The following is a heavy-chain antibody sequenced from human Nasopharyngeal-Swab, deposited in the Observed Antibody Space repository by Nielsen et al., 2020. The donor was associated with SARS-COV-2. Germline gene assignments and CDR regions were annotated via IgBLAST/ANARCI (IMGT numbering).Heavy chain of an antibody. CDR1: GFPFSSYA. CDR3: AKGRGYYYYMDF. J-gene: IGHJ6*03. CDR2: IRSSGGRT. D-gene: IGHD3-10*01. Sequence: GESLKISCAASGFPFSSYAMSWGRQAPGKGLEWVAGIRSSGGRTYYADTVEGRFTISRDRSKNTLYLQMNSLRAEDTAIYYCAKGRGYYYYMDFWGKGTTVTVSS. V-gene: IGHV3-23*01.